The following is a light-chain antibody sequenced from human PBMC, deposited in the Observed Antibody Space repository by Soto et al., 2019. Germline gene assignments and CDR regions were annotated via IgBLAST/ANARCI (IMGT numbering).Light chain of an antibody. Sequence: ERVLTQSPGTLSLSPGERATLSCRASQSVSSYLGWYQQKPGQAPRLLIYGASSRATGIPHRFSGGGSGTDFTLTISRLEPEDFAVYYCQQYGNSLTFGGGTKVEIK. CDR2: GAS. CDR3: QQYGNSLT. J-gene: IGKJ4*01. V-gene: IGKV3-20*01. CDR1: QSVSSY.